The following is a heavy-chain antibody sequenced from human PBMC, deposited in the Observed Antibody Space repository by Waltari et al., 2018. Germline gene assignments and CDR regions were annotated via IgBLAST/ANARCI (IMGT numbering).Heavy chain of an antibody. CDR2: ISSNGGST. CDR1: GFTFSSYA. CDR3: ARALGGNSGDFDY. V-gene: IGHV3-64*01. D-gene: IGHD2-21*02. Sequence: EVQLVESGGGLVQPGGSLRLSCAASGFTFSSYAMHWIRQAPGKGLEYVSAISSNGGSTYYANSVKGRFTISRDNSKDTLYLQMGSLRAEDMAVYYCARALGGNSGDFDYWGQGTLVTVSS. J-gene: IGHJ4*02.